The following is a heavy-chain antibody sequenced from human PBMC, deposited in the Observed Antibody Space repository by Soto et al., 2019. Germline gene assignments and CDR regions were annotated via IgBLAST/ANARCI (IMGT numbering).Heavy chain of an antibody. J-gene: IGHJ3*02. CDR1: GYTVTSYG. CDR2: ISAYNGNT. Sequence: GASVKVSCKASGYTVTSYGISCVRQAPGQGLEWMGWISAYNGNTNYAQKLQGRVTMTTDTSTSTAYMELRSLRSDDTAVYYCAISGSYRHGSAFDIWGQGTMVTVSS. D-gene: IGHD1-26*01. V-gene: IGHV1-18*01. CDR3: AISGSYRHGSAFDI.